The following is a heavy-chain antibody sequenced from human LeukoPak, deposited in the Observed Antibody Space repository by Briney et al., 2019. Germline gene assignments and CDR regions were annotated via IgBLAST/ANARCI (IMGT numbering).Heavy chain of an antibody. CDR2: FDPEDGET. V-gene: IGHV1-24*01. CDR1: GYTLTELS. Sequence: ASVKVSCKVSGYTLTELSMHWVRQAPGKGLEWMGGFDPEDGETIYAQKFQGRVTMTEDTSTDTAYMELSSLRSEDTAVYYCATDGQGVGWFDPWGQGTLVTVSS. D-gene: IGHD2-15*01. CDR3: ATDGQGVGWFDP. J-gene: IGHJ5*02.